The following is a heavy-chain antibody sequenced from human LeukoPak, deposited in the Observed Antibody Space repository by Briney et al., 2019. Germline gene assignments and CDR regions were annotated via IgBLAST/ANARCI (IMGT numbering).Heavy chain of an antibody. CDR1: GFIFSAHG. V-gene: IGHV3-33*01. CDR3: VRDIWNDGNYYMNV. D-gene: IGHD1-1*01. CDR2: IWSGQSTG. Sequence: GGSLRLSCEGSGFIFSAHGIHWVRQAPGKGLEWVALIWSGQSTGLYADSLKGRFTISRDDSRNTVYLQMNSLRDEDTAVYYCVRDIWNDGNYYMNVWGRGTTVTVYS. J-gene: IGHJ6*03.